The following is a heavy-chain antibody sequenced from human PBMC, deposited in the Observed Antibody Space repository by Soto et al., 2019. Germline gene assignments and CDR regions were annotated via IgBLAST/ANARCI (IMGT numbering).Heavy chain of an antibody. D-gene: IGHD1-26*01. V-gene: IGHV6-1*01. CDR1: GDSVSSNSAG. CDR3: ARGEQYSGRIFDY. J-gene: IGHJ4*01. Sequence: SQTLSLTCAISGDSVSSNSAGWSWVRQSPSRGLEWLGRTYYRSKWYYEYAVSVRGRITINPDTSKNQYSLQLNSVTPEDTAVYFCARGEQYSGRIFDYWGQGTLVTVSS. CDR2: TYYRSKWYY.